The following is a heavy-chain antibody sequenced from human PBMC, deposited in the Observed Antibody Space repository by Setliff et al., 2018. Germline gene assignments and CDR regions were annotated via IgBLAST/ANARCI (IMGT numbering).Heavy chain of an antibody. CDR1: GFTFSSFA. V-gene: IGHV3-23*01. CDR2: INVGGTNT. D-gene: IGHD3-10*01. Sequence: GGSLRLSCAASGFTFSSFAMSWVRQAPGKRLEWVSIINVGGTNTYYRGSVKGRFTISRDNSKSTLYLQMNSLRAEDTAIYYCAKDKDVRVDYFDYWGPGTLVTVSS. J-gene: IGHJ4*02. CDR3: AKDKDVRVDYFDY.